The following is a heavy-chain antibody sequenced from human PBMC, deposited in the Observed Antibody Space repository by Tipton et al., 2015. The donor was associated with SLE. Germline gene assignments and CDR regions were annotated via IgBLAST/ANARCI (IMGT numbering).Heavy chain of an antibody. V-gene: IGHV4-59*08. Sequence: TLSLTCAIYGGSFSGYYWSWIRQPPGKGLEWIGYIFYSGSTYYNPSLKSRVTISVDTSKNQFSLKLSSVTAADTAVYYCARLYSSGWGWFDPWGQGTLVTVSS. J-gene: IGHJ5*02. CDR3: ARLYSSGWGWFDP. CDR2: IFYSGST. CDR1: GGSFSGYY. D-gene: IGHD6-19*01.